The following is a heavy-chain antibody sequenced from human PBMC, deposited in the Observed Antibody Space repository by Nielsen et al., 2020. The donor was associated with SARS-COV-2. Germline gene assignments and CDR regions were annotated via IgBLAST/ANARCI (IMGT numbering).Heavy chain of an antibody. Sequence: GESLKISCAASGFTFRNYGMNWVRQAPGKGLAWVSSVSRNGDYTYYSDSVKGRFTISRDDSQSTLFLQMSWLRAEDTAVYYCANSDYGDYIFDLWGKGDLVTVSS. CDR3: ANSDYGDYIFDL. CDR2: VSRNGDYT. CDR1: GFTFRNYG. J-gene: IGHJ5*02. V-gene: IGHV3-23*01. D-gene: IGHD4-17*01.